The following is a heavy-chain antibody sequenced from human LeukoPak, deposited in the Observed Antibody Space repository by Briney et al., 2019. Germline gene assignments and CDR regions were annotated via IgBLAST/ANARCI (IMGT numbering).Heavy chain of an antibody. J-gene: IGHJ6*03. Sequence: PSETLSLTCAVYGGSFSGYYWSWIRQPPGKGLEWIGEINHSGSTNYNPPLKSRVTISVDTSKNQFSLKLSSVTAADTAVYYCACLTKARPYYYYYYMDVWGKGTTVTVSS. D-gene: IGHD6-6*01. CDR1: GGSFSGYY. CDR3: ACLTKARPYYYYYYMDV. CDR2: INHSGST. V-gene: IGHV4-34*01.